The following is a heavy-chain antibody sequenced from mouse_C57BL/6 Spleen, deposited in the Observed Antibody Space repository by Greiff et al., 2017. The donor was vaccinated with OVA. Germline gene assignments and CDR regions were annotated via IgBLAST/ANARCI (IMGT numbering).Heavy chain of an antibody. CDR1: GFNIKNTY. J-gene: IGHJ4*01. V-gene: IGHV14-3*01. D-gene: IGHD2-4*01. CDR2: IDPANGNT. CDR3: ARWDDYDRGYAMDY. Sequence: VQLKESVAELVRPGASVKLSCTASGFNIKNTYMHWVKQRPEQGLEWIGRIDPANGNTKYAPKFQGKATITADTSSNTAYLQLSSLTSEDTAIYYGARWDDYDRGYAMDYWGQGTSVTVSS.